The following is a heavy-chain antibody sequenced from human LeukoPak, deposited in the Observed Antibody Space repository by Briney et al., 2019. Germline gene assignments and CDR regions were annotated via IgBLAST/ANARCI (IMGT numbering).Heavy chain of an antibody. CDR1: GFTSSTYA. CDR2: IGGSDGRT. V-gene: IGHV3-23*01. D-gene: IGHD3-22*01. Sequence: GGSLRLSCAASGFTSSTYAMSWVRQAPGKGLEWVSLIGGSDGRTRYADSVKGRFTISRDNFKNTLYLEMNSLRAEDTAVYYCAKDSSSYDWGYMDVWGKGTTVTISS. CDR3: AKDSSSYDWGYMDV. J-gene: IGHJ6*03.